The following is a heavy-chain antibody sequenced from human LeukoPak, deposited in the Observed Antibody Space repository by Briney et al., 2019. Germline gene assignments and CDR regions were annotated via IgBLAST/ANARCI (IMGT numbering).Heavy chain of an antibody. CDR3: ARASDYGGNSAFDY. V-gene: IGHV1-69*01. CDR1: GGTFSSYA. Sequence: SVKVSCKASGGTFSSYAISWVRQAPGQGLEWMEGIIPIFGTANYAQKFQGRVTITADESTSTAYMELRSLRSEDTAVYYCARASDYGGNSAFDYWGQGTLVTVSS. J-gene: IGHJ4*02. D-gene: IGHD4-23*01. CDR2: IIPIFGTA.